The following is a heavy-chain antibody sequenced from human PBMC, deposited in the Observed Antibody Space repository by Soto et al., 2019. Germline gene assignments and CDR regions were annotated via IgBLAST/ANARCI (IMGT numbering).Heavy chain of an antibody. CDR1: GYSFTSYW. CDR3: ARHPRRVVVVAATRRGSGSNWFDP. D-gene: IGHD2-15*01. V-gene: IGHV5-10-1*01. Sequence: GESLKISCNGSGYSFTSYWISWVRQMPGKGLEWMGRIDPSDSYTNYSPSFQGHVTISADKSISTAYLQWSSLKASDTAMYYCARHPRRVVVVAATRRGSGSNWFDPWGQGTLVTVYS. CDR2: IDPSDSYT. J-gene: IGHJ5*02.